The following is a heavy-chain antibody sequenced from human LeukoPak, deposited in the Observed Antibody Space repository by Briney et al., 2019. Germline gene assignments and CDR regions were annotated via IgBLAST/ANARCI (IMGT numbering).Heavy chain of an antibody. CDR2: IYTRGSA. CDR1: GASIKTYS. Sequence: PSETLSLTCTVSGASIKTYSWSWIRQPAGKGLEWIGHIYTRGSANYNPSLKSRVTVSVDTSKNQFSLRLSSVTAADTAIYYCAREWHHVFDYWGQGILVTVSS. D-gene: IGHD5-12*01. J-gene: IGHJ4*02. V-gene: IGHV4-4*07. CDR3: AREWHHVFDY.